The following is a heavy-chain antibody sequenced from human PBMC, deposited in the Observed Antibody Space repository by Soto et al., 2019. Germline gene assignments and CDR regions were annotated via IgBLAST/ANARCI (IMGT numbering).Heavy chain of an antibody. J-gene: IGHJ6*02. CDR1: GFTFSSYA. D-gene: IGHD6-6*01. CDR3: AKDRIAARFYYYYGMDV. Sequence: GGSLRLSCAASGFTFSSYAMSWVRQAPGKGLEWVSAISGSGGSTYYADSVKGRFTISRDNSKNTLYLQMNSLRAEDTAVYYCAKDRIAARFYYYYGMDVWGQGTTVTVSS. V-gene: IGHV3-23*01. CDR2: ISGSGGST.